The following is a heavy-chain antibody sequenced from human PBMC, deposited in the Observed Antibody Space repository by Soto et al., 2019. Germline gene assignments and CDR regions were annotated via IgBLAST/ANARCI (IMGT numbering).Heavy chain of an antibody. CDR1: EFTFSSYG. D-gene: IGHD6-19*01. V-gene: IGHV3-30*18. CDR2: ISYDGSNK. CDR3: AKDRIPYSSGWPTDY. J-gene: IGHJ4*02. Sequence: PGGSLRLSCAASEFTFSSYGMHWVRQAPGKGLEWVAVISYDGSNKYYADSVKGRFTISRDNSKNTLYLQMNSLRAEDTAVYCCAKDRIPYSSGWPTDYWGQGTLVTVSS.